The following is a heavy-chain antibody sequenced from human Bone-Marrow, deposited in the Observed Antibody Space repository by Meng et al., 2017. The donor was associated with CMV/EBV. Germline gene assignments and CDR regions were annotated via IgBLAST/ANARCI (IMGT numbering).Heavy chain of an antibody. CDR2: ISAYNGDT. V-gene: IGHV1-8*01. J-gene: IGHJ6*02. CDR3: ARGGFGDCSSTSCFFYYYYYGMDV. CDR1: GYTFTSYH. D-gene: IGHD2-2*01. Sequence: ASVKVSCKASGYTFTSYHITWVRQAPGQGLEWMGWISAYNGDTNYAQKFQGRVTMTRNTSISTAYMELSSLRSEDTAVYYCARGGFGDCSSTSCFFYYYYYGMDVWGQGTTVTVSS.